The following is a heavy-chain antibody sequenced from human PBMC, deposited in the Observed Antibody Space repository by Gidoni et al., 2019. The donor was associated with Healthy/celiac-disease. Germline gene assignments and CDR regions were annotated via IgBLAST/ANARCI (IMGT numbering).Heavy chain of an antibody. J-gene: IGHJ5*02. CDR1: GFTFRSYG. Sequence: QVQLVESGGGVVQPGRSLRLSCAASGFTFRSYGMHWVRQAPGKGLEWVAVIWYDGSNKYYADSVKGRFTISRDNSKNTLYLQMNSLRAEDTAVYYCAREVRGVIILNWFDPWGQGTLVTVSS. CDR2: IWYDGSNK. D-gene: IGHD3-10*01. V-gene: IGHV3-33*01. CDR3: AREVRGVIILNWFDP.